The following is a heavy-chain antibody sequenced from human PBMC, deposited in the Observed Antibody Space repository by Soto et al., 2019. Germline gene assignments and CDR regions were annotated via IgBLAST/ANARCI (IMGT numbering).Heavy chain of an antibody. D-gene: IGHD6-13*01. V-gene: IGHV1-18*01. CDR1: GYTFTSYG. J-gene: IGHJ4*02. Sequence: QVQLVQSGAEVKKPGASVKVSCKASGYTFTSYGISWVRQAPGQGLEWMGWICAYNVNTRYAQKLQGRVTITTNTSTSTAYIELSSLRAYDTAVYYCARESSSSCHDYSRQGTLVTVSS. CDR2: ICAYNVNT. CDR3: ARESSSSCHDY.